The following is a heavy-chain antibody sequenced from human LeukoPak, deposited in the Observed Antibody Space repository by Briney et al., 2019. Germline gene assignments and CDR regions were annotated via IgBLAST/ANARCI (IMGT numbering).Heavy chain of an antibody. D-gene: IGHD2-2*01. CDR2: INPNSGGT. J-gene: IGHJ5*02. V-gene: IGHV1-2*02. CDR3: AREYCSSTSCYSFGWFDP. Sequence: ASVKVSCKASGYTFTGYYMHWVRQAPGQGLEWMGWINPNSGGTNYARKFQGRVTMTGDTSISTAYMELSRLRSDDTAVYYCAREYCSSTSCYSFGWFDPWGQGTLVTVSS. CDR1: GYTFTGYY.